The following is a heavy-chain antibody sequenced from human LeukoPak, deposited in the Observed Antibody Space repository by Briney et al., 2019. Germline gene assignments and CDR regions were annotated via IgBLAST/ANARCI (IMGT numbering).Heavy chain of an antibody. J-gene: IGHJ3*02. Sequence: GRSLRLSCAASGFTFDDYAMHWVRQAPGKGLEWVSGISWNSGSIGYADSVKGRFTISRDNAKNSLYLQMNSLRAEDTALYYCAKDNGPGAFGIWGQGTMVTVSS. CDR1: GFTFDDYA. CDR2: ISWNSGSI. CDR3: AKDNGPGAFGI. V-gene: IGHV3-9*01.